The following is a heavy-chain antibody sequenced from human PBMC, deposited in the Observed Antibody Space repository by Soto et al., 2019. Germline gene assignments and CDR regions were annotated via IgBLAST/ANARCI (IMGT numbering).Heavy chain of an antibody. Sequence: GGSLRLSCAASGFTFSSYAMSWVRQAPGKGLEWVSAISGSGGSTYYADSVKGRFTISRDNSKNTLYLQMNSLRAEDTAVYYCAKTLCSSTSCSKGAFDYWGQGTLVTVSS. D-gene: IGHD2-2*01. J-gene: IGHJ4*02. CDR2: ISGSGGST. CDR3: AKTLCSSTSCSKGAFDY. CDR1: GFTFSSYA. V-gene: IGHV3-23*01.